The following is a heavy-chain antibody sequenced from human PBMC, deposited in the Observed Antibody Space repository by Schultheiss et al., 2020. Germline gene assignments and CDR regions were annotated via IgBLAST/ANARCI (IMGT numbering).Heavy chain of an antibody. CDR3: ARAKSGSSFYFDL. J-gene: IGHJ4*02. V-gene: IGHV3-53*05. Sequence: GGSLRLSCAASGLIVNRNYMNWVRQAPGKGLEWVAIVYDRDTTNYADSVRGRFTVSRDDSKNTVSLQMNSLRAEDTAVYYCARAKSGSSFYFDLWGREPWSPSPQ. D-gene: IGHD1-26*01. CDR2: VYDRDTT. CDR1: GLIVNRNY.